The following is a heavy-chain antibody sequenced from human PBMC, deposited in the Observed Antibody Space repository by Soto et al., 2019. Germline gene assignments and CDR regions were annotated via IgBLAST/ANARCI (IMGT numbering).Heavy chain of an antibody. CDR1: GFSFSAYG. D-gene: IGHD6-19*01. CDR2: ILYDGSNK. V-gene: IGHV3-30*18. Sequence: QVQLVESGGGVVQPGRSLRVSCAASGFSFSAYGMHWVRQAPGKGLEWVSAILYDGSNKYYADSVKGRFAISRDNSDNNLYLQMNSLIAEDTAVYYCAQAQGYRRGWYKVSLFAFEMWGQGTMVTVSA. CDR3: AQAQGYRRGWYKVSLFAFEM. J-gene: IGHJ3*02.